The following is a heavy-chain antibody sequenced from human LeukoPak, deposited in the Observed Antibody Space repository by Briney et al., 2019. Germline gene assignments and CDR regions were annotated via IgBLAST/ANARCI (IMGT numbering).Heavy chain of an antibody. V-gene: IGHV3-23*01. D-gene: IGHD5/OR15-5a*01. CDR2: ISGSGTSV. CDR1: GFTFSSYA. Sequence: PGECLRLSCAASGFTFSSYAMSWVRQAPGKGLQWVSSISGSGTSVNYADSVKGRFSISRDNSKNTLYLQMTNLRAEDTAVYYCAKIPSVNYYMDVWGKGTTVTVSS. J-gene: IGHJ6*03. CDR3: AKIPSVNYYMDV.